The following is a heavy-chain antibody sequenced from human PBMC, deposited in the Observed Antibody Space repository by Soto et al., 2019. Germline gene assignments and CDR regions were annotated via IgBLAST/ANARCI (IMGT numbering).Heavy chain of an antibody. CDR3: ARGREYYDSSGYHYYFDY. V-gene: IGHV4-38-2*01. CDR1: GYSISSGYY. D-gene: IGHD3-22*01. CDR2: IYHSGST. Sequence: SETLSLTCAVSGYSISSGYYWGWIRQPPGKGLEWIGSIYHSGSTYHNPSLKSRVTISVDTSKNQFSLKLSSVTAADTAVYYCARGREYYDSSGYHYYFDYWGQGTLVTVSS. J-gene: IGHJ4*02.